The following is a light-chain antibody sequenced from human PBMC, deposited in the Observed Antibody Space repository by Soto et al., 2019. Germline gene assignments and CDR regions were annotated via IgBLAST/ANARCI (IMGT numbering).Light chain of an antibody. CDR2: DAS. Sequence: DIQMTQSPSTLSASVGDRVTITCRASQSISSWLAWYQQKPGKAPKLLIYDASSLESGVPSRLSGRGSGTEFTLTIISRLPDDFSTSYYQQYNSYSPYTFGQGTKLEIK. CDR3: QQYNSYSPYT. J-gene: IGKJ2*01. CDR1: QSISSW. V-gene: IGKV1-5*01.